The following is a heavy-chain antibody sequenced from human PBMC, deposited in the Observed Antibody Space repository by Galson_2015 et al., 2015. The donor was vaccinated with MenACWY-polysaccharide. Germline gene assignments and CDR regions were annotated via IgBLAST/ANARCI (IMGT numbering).Heavy chain of an antibody. V-gene: IGHV3-23*01. D-gene: IGHD2-8*01. J-gene: IGHJ4*02. CDR1: GFTFSSSA. CDR3: AEAYIVVMTGTACTC. Sequence: SLRLSCAASGFTFSSSAMSWVRQAPGKGLEWVSGISGSGGNTYYADSVKGRFTISRDNSKSTLYLQMNSLRAEDTAVYYCAEAYIVVMTGTACTCWARGPLLPVSS. CDR2: ISGSGGNT.